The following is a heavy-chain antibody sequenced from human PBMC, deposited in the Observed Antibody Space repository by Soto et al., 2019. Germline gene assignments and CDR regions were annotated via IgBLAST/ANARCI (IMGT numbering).Heavy chain of an antibody. CDR3: ARESAGSGKNNWFDP. CDR2: IHDSGST. D-gene: IGHD3-10*01. CDR1: GASIISYY. Sequence: SETLYLNCTVSGASIISYYWSLFRQPPGKGLEWIGYIHDSGSTYYNPSLKSRVTMSLDTSRNQSFLQLNSVTAADTAVYYCARESAGSGKNNWFDPWGQGMLVT. V-gene: IGHV4-59*01. J-gene: IGHJ5*02.